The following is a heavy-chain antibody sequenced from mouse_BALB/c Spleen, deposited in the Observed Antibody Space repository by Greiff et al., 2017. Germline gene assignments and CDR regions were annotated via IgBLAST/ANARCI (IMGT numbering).Heavy chain of an antibody. V-gene: IGHV5-17*02. CDR2: ISSGSSTI. CDR1: GFTFSSFG. J-gene: IGHJ4*01. D-gene: IGHD2-4*01. Sequence: EVQLVESGGGLVQPGGSRKLSCAASGFTFSSFGMHWVRQAPEKGLEWVAYISSGSSTIYYADTVKGRFTISRDNPKNTLFLQMTSLRSEDTAMYYCARSATMRAMDYWGQGTSVTVSS. CDR3: ARSATMRAMDY.